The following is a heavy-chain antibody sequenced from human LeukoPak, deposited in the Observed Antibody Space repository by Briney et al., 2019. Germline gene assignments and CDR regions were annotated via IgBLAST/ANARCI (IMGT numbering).Heavy chain of an antibody. CDR3: ARAGRYCSSTSCSGWYNWFGP. CDR1: GYTFTSYG. J-gene: IGHJ5*02. D-gene: IGHD2-2*01. V-gene: IGHV1-18*01. Sequence: ASVKVSCKASGYTFTSYGISWVRQAPGQGLEWMGWISAYNGNTNYAQKLQGRVTMTTDTSTSTAYMELRSLRSDDTAVYYCARAGRYCSSTSCSGWYNWFGPWGQGTLVTVSS. CDR2: ISAYNGNT.